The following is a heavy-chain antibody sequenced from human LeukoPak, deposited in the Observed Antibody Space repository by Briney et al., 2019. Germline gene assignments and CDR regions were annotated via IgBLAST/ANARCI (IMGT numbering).Heavy chain of an antibody. CDR1: GFTFSSYG. CDR3: PRGYSYGYAFDI. V-gene: IGHV3-30*03. CDR2: ISYDGSNK. D-gene: IGHD5-18*01. Sequence: GRSLRLSCAASGFTFSSYGMHWVRQAPGKGLEWVAIISYDGSNKYYADSVKGRFTISRDNSKNTLYLQMSSLRAEDTAVYYCPRGYSYGYAFDIWGQGTMVTVSS. J-gene: IGHJ3*02.